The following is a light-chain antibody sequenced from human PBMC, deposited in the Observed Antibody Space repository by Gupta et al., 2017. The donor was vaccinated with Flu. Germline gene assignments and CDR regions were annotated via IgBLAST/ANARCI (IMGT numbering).Light chain of an antibody. CDR3: QQYNKWPYT. CDR1: QNIDRN. Sequence: EIVMTQSPAILSVSPGERATLSCIPSQNIDRNLAWYQQMPGQAPRLLIYGASTRATMFPARCGGGGAGTEFTLTISSRQSEDFAVYYCQQYNKWPYTFGQGTKLDI. V-gene: IGKV3-15*01. CDR2: GAS. J-gene: IGKJ2*01.